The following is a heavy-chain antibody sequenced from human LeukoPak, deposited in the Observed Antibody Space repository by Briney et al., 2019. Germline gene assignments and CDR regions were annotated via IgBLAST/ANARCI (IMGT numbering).Heavy chain of an antibody. D-gene: IGHD2-15*01. CDR3: ARGGNFCSGVSCYLSWSDY. Sequence: ASVRVSCKASGYSFTDYYIHWVRQAPGQGLEWMGWINPNNGATNFAQKFQGRVTLTRDTSITTAYMDLSGVTSDDTAVYSCARGGNFCSGVSCYLSWSDYWGQGTLVTVSS. CDR2: INPNNGAT. CDR1: GYSFTDYY. J-gene: IGHJ4*02. V-gene: IGHV1-2*02.